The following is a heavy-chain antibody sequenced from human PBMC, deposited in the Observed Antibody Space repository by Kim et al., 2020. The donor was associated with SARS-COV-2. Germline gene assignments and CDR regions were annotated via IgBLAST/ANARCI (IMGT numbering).Heavy chain of an antibody. Sequence: SGPTLVKPTQTLTLTCTFSGFSLSTSGVGVGWIRQPPGKALEWLALIYWDDDKRYSPSLKSRLTITKDTSKNQVVLTMTNMDPVDTATYYCAHRRGDFWSGYFSGDWGQGTLVTVSS. CDR1: GFSLSTSGVG. J-gene: IGHJ4*02. CDR3: AHRRGDFWSGYFSGD. V-gene: IGHV2-5*02. CDR2: IYWDDDK. D-gene: IGHD3-3*01.